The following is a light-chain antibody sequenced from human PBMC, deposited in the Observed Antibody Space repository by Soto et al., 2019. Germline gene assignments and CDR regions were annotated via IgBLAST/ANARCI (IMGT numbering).Light chain of an antibody. J-gene: IGKJ5*01. Sequence: IQMAHSPSSLSASVGDRVTITCRASQSISTYLNWYQLKPGKAPKLLIYAASSFHSGVPSRFSGSGSGTDFTLTIGSLQPEDSATYYCQQIYNTPLTFGQGTRLEI. CDR1: QSISTY. V-gene: IGKV1-39*01. CDR2: AAS. CDR3: QQIYNTPLT.